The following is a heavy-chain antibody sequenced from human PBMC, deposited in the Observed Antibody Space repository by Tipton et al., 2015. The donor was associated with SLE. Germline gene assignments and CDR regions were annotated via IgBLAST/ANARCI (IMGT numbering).Heavy chain of an antibody. CDR1: GFTVTTNF. D-gene: IGHD5-12*01. V-gene: IGHV3-53*05. J-gene: IGHJ4*02. Sequence: SLRLSCTASGFTVTTNFVTWVRQAPGKGLEWVSVIYRGGSTSYADPVRGRSRMSRDNSKNTVYLQMSNLRSEDTAVYYCARGGVGGYDYFDYWGQGTLVTVSS. CDR2: IYRGGST. CDR3: ARGGVGGYDYFDY.